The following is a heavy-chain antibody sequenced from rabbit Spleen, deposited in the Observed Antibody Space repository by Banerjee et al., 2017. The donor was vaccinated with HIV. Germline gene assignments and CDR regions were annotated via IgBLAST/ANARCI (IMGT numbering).Heavy chain of an antibody. D-gene: IGHD1-1*01. CDR2: IDTIKSGNT. V-gene: IGHV1S45*01. J-gene: IGHJ6*01. CDR3: ARDNATSFTSYGMDL. Sequence: QEQLEESAGDLVKPEGSLTLTCTASGFTISSSYWIFGFRQAPGKGLEWIACIDTIKSGNTYATNWAKGRFTISKTTSTTVTLQMTSLTVADTDASFCARDNATSFTSYGMDLWGQGTLVTVS. CDR1: GFTISSSYW.